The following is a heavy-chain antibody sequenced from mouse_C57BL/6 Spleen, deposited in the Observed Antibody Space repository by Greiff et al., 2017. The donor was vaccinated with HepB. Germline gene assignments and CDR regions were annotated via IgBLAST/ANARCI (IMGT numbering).Heavy chain of an antibody. Sequence: VQLQQSGPELVKPGPSVKMSCKASGYTFTDYNMHWVKQSHGKSLEWIGYINPNNGGTSYNQKFKGKATLTVNKSSSTAYMELRSLTSEDSAVYYCARFYYGSSYGYFDVWGTGTTVTVSS. J-gene: IGHJ1*03. D-gene: IGHD1-1*01. CDR2: INPNNGGT. V-gene: IGHV1-22*01. CDR3: ARFYYGSSYGYFDV. CDR1: GYTFTDYN.